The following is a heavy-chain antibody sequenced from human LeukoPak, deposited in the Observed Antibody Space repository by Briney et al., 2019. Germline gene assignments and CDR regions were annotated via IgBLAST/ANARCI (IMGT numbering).Heavy chain of an antibody. Sequence: GGSLRLSCAASGFTFSRYWMSWVRQAPGKGLEWVAKIKQDGSEKYYVDSVKGRFTISRDNAKNSLYLQMNSLRAEDTAVYYCARVWGFGVATYFDYWGQGTLVTVSS. D-gene: IGHD3-3*01. CDR2: IKQDGSEK. CDR3: ARVWGFGVATYFDY. CDR1: GFTFSRYW. J-gene: IGHJ4*02. V-gene: IGHV3-7*01.